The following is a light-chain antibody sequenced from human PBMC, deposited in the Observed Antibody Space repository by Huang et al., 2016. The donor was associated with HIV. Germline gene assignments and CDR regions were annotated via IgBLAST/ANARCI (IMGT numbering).Light chain of an antibody. Sequence: IQLTQSPSSLSASVGDRVTIPCRASQAISSYLTWYQEKPGKAPKLLIYAASTLQSGVPSRFSCSGSGTDFTLTISSLQPEDFATYYCQQLNSYPPTFGQGTKVEIK. CDR1: QAISSY. V-gene: IGKV1-9*01. CDR2: AAS. CDR3: QQLNSYPPT. J-gene: IGKJ1*01.